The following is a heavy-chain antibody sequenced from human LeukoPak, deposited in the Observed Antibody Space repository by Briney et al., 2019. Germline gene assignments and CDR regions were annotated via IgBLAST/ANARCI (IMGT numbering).Heavy chain of an antibody. CDR3: ARAGAWRQHYDFWSGPHDY. Sequence: GASVKVSCKASGYTFTSYGISWVRQAPGQGLEWMGWISAYNGNTNYAQKLQGRVTMTTDTSKSTAYMELRSLRSDDTAVYYCARAGAWRQHYDFWSGPHDYWGQGTLVTVSS. J-gene: IGHJ4*02. CDR2: ISAYNGNT. D-gene: IGHD3-3*01. V-gene: IGHV1-18*01. CDR1: GYTFTSYG.